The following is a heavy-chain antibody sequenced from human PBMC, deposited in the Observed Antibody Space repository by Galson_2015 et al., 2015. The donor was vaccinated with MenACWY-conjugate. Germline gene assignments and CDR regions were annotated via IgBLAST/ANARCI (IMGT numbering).Heavy chain of an antibody. Sequence: SLRLSCEASGFTLSSYWMNWVRQAPGKGLVWVASINPDGSSTSHADSVKGRFTITRDNAKNTLYLQMDSLRPEDAAVYYCTRDAFGLRDYWGQGTLVTVSS. CDR3: TRDAFGLRDY. D-gene: IGHD3-16*01. J-gene: IGHJ4*02. CDR2: INPDGSST. V-gene: IGHV3-74*01. CDR1: GFTLSSYW.